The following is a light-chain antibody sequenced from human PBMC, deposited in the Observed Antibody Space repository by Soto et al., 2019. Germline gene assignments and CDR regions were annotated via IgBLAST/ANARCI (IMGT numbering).Light chain of an antibody. J-gene: IGLJ2*01. Sequence: QSVLTQPRSVSGSPGQSVTISCTGASNNVGGYNYVSWYQHHPGKVPQLIIYDVTKRPSGVPDRFSGSKSGNTASLTISGLHVEDEADYYCCSYAGNYTWIFGGGTKLTVL. CDR3: CSYAGNYTWI. V-gene: IGLV2-11*01. CDR1: SNNVGGYNY. CDR2: DVT.